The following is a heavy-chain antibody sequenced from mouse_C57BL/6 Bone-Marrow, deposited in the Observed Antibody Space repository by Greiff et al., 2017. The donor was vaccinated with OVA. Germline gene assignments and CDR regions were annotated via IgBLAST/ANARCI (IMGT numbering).Heavy chain of an antibody. CDR3: ASSNYGYYAMDY. Sequence: VQLQQPGAELVRPGTSVKLSCKASGYTFTSYWMHWVKQRPGQGLEWIGVIDPSDSYTNYNQKFKGKATLTVDTSSSTAYMELSSLTSEDSAVYYCASSNYGYYAMDYWGQGTSVTVSS. V-gene: IGHV1-59*01. CDR2: IDPSDSYT. CDR1: GYTFTSYW. D-gene: IGHD2-5*01. J-gene: IGHJ4*01.